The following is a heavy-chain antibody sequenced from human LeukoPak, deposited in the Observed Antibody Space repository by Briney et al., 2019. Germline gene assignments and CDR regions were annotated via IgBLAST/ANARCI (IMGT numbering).Heavy chain of an antibody. CDR2: IYYSGST. Sequence: ETLSLTCSVSGDSIASTIYYWGWIRQPPGKGLEWIGNIYYSGSTYYTPSLKSRVTISVDTSKNQFSLKLSSVTAADTAVYYCARLVGANYYYYYYMDVWGKGTTVTVSS. CDR1: GDSIASTIYY. V-gene: IGHV4-39*01. J-gene: IGHJ6*03. CDR3: ARLVGANYYYYYYMDV. D-gene: IGHD1-26*01.